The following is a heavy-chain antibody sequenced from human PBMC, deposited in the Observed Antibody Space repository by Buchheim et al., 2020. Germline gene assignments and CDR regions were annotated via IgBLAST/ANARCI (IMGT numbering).Heavy chain of an antibody. Sequence: EVQLVESGGGLVQPGGSLRLSCAASGFTFSSYEMNWVRQAPGKGLEWVSYISSSGSTIYYADSVKGRFTISSDNAKNSLYLQMNSPRAEDTAVYYCARDNYDSSGYYIPFDYWGQGTL. CDR1: GFTFSSYE. V-gene: IGHV3-48*03. J-gene: IGHJ4*02. D-gene: IGHD3-22*01. CDR2: ISSSGSTI. CDR3: ARDNYDSSGYYIPFDY.